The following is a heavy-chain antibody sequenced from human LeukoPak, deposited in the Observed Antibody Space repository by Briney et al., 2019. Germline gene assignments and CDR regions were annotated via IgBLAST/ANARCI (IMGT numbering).Heavy chain of an antibody. CDR3: ARGPSGGNGFSY. CDR2: IKQDGSER. Sequence: GGSLRLSCAASGFTFSSYWMSWVRQAPGKGLEWVANIKQDGSERYYVDSVKGRFTVSRDNAKNSLYLQMNNLRAVDTAVYYCARGPSGGNGFSYWGLGTLVTVSS. V-gene: IGHV3-7*04. D-gene: IGHD2-15*01. J-gene: IGHJ4*02. CDR1: GFTFSSYW.